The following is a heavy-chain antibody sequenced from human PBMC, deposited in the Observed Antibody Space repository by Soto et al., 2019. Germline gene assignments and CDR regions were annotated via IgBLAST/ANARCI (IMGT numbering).Heavy chain of an antibody. D-gene: IGHD3-22*01. CDR2: INHSGST. CDR1: GESFSAYY. V-gene: IGHV4-34*01. CDR3: VRHSPQRLCIDV. J-gene: IGHJ6*02. Sequence: SETLSLTCAVYGESFSAYYWTWIRQPPGKGLEWIGEINHSGSTKYNPSLRSRVTVSVDTSKHQFSLKVNSVTSADTAVYYCVRHSPQRLCIDVWGPGTTVTVSS.